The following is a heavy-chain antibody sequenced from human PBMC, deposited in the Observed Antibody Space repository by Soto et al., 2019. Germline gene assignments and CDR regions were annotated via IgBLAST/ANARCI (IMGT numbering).Heavy chain of an antibody. CDR3: ATPGAANPGGSYGMDV. V-gene: IGHV5-51*01. J-gene: IGHJ6*02. CDR1: GYSFTSYW. Sequence: GGSLRLSCKGSGYSFTSYWIGWVRQMPGKGLEWMGIIYPGDSDTRYSPSFQGQVTISADKSISTAYLQWSSLKASDTAMYYCATPGAANPGGSYGMDVWGQGTTVTVSS. CDR2: IYPGDSDT. D-gene: IGHD7-27*01.